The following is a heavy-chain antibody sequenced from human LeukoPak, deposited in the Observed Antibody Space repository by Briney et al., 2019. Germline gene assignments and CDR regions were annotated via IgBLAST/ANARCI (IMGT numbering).Heavy chain of an antibody. J-gene: IGHJ4*02. Sequence: ADPLSLPCALYGRPYSGYYWRWIPEPPGKGLEWIGEINHSGGANYIPSLKSRVTISVDTSKNQCCLKLSSVTAADAAVYYCARDNRVYYDFWSGYYPYYFDYWGEGTLVTVSS. CDR1: GRPYSGYY. D-gene: IGHD3-3*01. CDR3: ARDNRVYYDFWSGYYPYYFDY. CDR2: INHSGGA. V-gene: IGHV4-34*01.